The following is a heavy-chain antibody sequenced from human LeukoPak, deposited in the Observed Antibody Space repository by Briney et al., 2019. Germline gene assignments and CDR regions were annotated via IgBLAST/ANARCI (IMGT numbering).Heavy chain of an antibody. Sequence: KPSETLSLTCAVSGYSISSGYYWGWIRQPPGKGLEWIGSIYHSGSTYYNPSLKSRVTISVDTSKNQFSLKLSSVTAADTAVYYCARHRGGATITPDDAFDIWGQGTMVTVSS. CDR2: IYHSGST. V-gene: IGHV4-38-2*01. D-gene: IGHD1-26*01. CDR1: GYSISSGYY. J-gene: IGHJ3*02. CDR3: ARHRGGATITPDDAFDI.